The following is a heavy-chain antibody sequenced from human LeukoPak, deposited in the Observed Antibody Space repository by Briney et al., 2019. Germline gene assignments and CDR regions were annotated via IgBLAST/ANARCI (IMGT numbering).Heavy chain of an antibody. CDR3: AKDMGCSSTSCYNDAFDI. Sequence: GGSLRLSCAASGFTFDDYAMHWVRQAPGKGLEWVSAISWNSGSIGYADSVKDRFTISRDNAKNSLYLQMNSLRAEDMALYYCAKDMGCSSTSCYNDAFDIWGQGTMVTVSS. CDR1: GFTFDDYA. J-gene: IGHJ3*02. V-gene: IGHV3-9*03. CDR2: ISWNSGSI. D-gene: IGHD2-2*01.